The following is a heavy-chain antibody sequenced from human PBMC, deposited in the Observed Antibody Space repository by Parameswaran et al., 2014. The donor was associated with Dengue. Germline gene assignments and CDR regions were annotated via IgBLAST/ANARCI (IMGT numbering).Heavy chain of an antibody. D-gene: IGHD2-2*01. CDR2: INPNSGGT. Sequence: WVRQAPGQGLEWMGWINPNSGGTNYAQKFQDRVTMTRDTSISTAYMELSRLRSDDTAVYYCAVGYCSSTSCSGGLDVWGQGTTVTVSS. V-gene: IGHV1-2*02. CDR3: AVGYCSSTSCSGGLDV. J-gene: IGHJ6*02.